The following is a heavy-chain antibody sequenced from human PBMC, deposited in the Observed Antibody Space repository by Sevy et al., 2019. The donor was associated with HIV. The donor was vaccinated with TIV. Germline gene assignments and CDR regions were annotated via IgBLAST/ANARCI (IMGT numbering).Heavy chain of an antibody. D-gene: IGHD3-22*01. CDR1: GITVSSNY. CDR3: AGAVEDYSDSSGWDWYFDL. J-gene: IGHJ2*01. CDR2: IFASSNT. Sequence: GGSLRLSCAVSGITVSSNYMGWVRQAPGKGLQWVSGIFASSNTHFADSVKGGFSISRDNSKNTLSLQMNSLSAEDTAVYYCAGAVEDYSDSSGWDWYFDLWGRGTLVTVSS. V-gene: IGHV3-66*01.